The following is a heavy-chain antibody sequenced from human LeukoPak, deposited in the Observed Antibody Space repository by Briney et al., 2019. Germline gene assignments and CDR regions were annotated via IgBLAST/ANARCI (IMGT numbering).Heavy chain of an antibody. CDR2: IYTSGST. V-gene: IGHV4-4*07. D-gene: IGHD3-10*01. CDR1: GGSISSYY. Sequence: SETLSLTCTVSGGSISSYYWSWIRQPAGKGLEWIGRIYTSGSTNYNPSLKSRVTMSVDTSKNQFSLKLSSVTAADTAVYYCARDADGSGSYGRGNPRNQPYYYYMDVWGKGTTVTVSS. J-gene: IGHJ6*03. CDR3: ARDADGSGSYGRGNPRNQPYYYYMDV.